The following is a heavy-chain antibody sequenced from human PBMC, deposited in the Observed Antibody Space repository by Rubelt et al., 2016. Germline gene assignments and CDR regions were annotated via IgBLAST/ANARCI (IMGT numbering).Heavy chain of an antibody. CDR2: ISYDGSNK. J-gene: IGHJ4*02. V-gene: IGHV3-30*14. D-gene: IGHD2-8*01. CDR3: VKEYCTNGVCYMYFDY. Sequence: QVQLVESGGGVVQPGRSLRLSCAASGFTFSSYAMHWVRQAPGKGLEWVAVISYDGSNKYYADSVKGRFTISRDNSKNTLYLQMSSLGAGDTAGYYCVKEYCTNGVCYMYFDYWGQGTLVTVSS. CDR1: GFTFSSYA.